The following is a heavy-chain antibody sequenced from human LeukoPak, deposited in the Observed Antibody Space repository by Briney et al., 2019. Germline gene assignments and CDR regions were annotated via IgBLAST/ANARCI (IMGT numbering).Heavy chain of an antibody. J-gene: IGHJ5*02. Sequence: GGSLRLXCAASGFTFSDYYMSWIRQAPGKGLEWVSYISSSGSTIYYADSVKSRFTISTDNAKDSLYLQLNSLRAEDPAVYCCLILDCFDPWGQGTLVTVSS. CDR2: ISSSGSTI. CDR1: GFTFSDYY. V-gene: IGHV3-11*01. CDR3: LILDCFDP.